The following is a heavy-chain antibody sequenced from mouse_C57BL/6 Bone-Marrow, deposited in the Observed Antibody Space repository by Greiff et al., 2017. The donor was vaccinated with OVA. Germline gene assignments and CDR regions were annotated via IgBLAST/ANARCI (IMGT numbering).Heavy chain of an antibody. V-gene: IGHV1-82*01. CDR3: ARCSMYYYGSSYSWFAY. CDR2: IYPGDGDT. CDR1: GYAFSSSW. J-gene: IGHJ3*01. Sequence: VQLQQSGPELVKPGASVKISCKASGYAFSSSWMNWVKQRPGKGLEWIGRIYPGDGDTNYNGKCKGKATLTADKSSSTAYMQLSSLTSEDSAVYFCARCSMYYYGSSYSWFAYWGQGTLFTVSA. D-gene: IGHD1-1*01.